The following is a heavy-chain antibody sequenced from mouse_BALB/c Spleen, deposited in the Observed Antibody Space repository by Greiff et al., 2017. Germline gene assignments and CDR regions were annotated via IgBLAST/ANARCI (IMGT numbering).Heavy chain of an antibody. CDR1: GYAFSSSW. CDR3: ARGGNSPFDY. V-gene: IGHV1-82*01. Sequence: VQLQQSGPELVKPGASVKISCKASGYAFSSSWMNWVKQRPGQGLEWIGRIYPGDGDTNYNGKFKGKATLTADKSSSTAYMQLSSLTSVDSAVYFCARGGNSPFDYWGQGTTLTVSS. CDR2: IYPGDGDT. D-gene: IGHD2-1*01. J-gene: IGHJ2*01.